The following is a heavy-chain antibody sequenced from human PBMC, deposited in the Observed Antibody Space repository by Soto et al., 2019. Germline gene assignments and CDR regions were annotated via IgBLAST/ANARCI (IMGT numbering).Heavy chain of an antibody. D-gene: IGHD1-7*01. J-gene: IGHJ6*02. CDR3: AKDKWRELELRGDMDV. Sequence: GGSLRLSCAASGFTFSTYGIHWVRQAPGKGLEWVAVIPHDDGSYKYYTESVKGRFTISRDNSKITVYLEMSSLRTEDTGVYYCAKDKWRELELRGDMDVWGQGPTVTVSS. CDR1: GFTFSTYG. CDR2: IPHDDGSYK. V-gene: IGHV3-30*18.